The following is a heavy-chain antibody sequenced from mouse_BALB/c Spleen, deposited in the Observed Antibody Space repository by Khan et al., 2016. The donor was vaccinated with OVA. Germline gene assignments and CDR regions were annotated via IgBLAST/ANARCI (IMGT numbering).Heavy chain of an antibody. Sequence: EVQLQESGPGLVKPSQSLSLTCTVTGYSITTDYAWYWIRQFPGNKLEWMGYTSHSGNPKYNPSLKSRISSTRDTSKNQFFLQLKSVTTEDTARYDCAIIYGGDFDYWGQGTTLTVSS. CDR3: AIIYGGDFDY. CDR2: TSHSGNP. D-gene: IGHD1-1*01. CDR1: GYSITTDYA. J-gene: IGHJ2*01. V-gene: IGHV3-2*02.